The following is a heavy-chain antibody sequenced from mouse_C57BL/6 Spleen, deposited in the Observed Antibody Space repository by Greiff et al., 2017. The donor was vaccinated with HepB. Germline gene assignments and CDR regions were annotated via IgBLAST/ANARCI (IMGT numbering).Heavy chain of an antibody. V-gene: IGHV10-1*01. CDR3: VRDYYGHGYFDY. CDR2: IRSKSNNYAT. CDR1: GFSFNTYA. J-gene: IGHJ2*01. Sequence: DVKLVESGGGLVQPKGSLKLSCAASGFSFNTYAMNWVRQAPGKGLEWVARIRSKSNNYATYYADSVKDRFTISRDDSESMLYLQMNNLKTEDTAMYYCVRDYYGHGYFDYWGQGTTLTVSS. D-gene: IGHD1-1*01.